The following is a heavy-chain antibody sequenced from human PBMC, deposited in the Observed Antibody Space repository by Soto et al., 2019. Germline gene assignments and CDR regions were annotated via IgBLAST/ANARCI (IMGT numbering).Heavy chain of an antibody. Sequence: GGSLRLSCAASGFTVSSNYMSWGRQAPGKGLEWVSVIYSGGSTYYADSVKGRFTISRDNSKNTLYLQMNSLRAEDTAVYYCARDVLDTTMVRGVISWFDPWGQGTLVTVSS. CDR3: ARDVLDTTMVRGVISWFDP. CDR2: IYSGGST. V-gene: IGHV3-66*01. CDR1: GFTVSSNY. D-gene: IGHD3-10*01. J-gene: IGHJ5*02.